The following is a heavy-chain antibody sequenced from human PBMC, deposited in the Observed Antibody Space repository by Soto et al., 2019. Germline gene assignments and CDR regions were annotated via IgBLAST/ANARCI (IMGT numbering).Heavy chain of an antibody. D-gene: IGHD6-6*01. CDR2: ISYDGSNK. V-gene: IGHV3-30-3*01. CDR3: ARDRFKQLVPRWGSNYYSGMDV. Sequence: GGSLRLSCAASGFTFSSYAMHWVRQAPGKGLEWVAVISYDGSNKYYADSVKGRFTISRDNSKNTLYLQMNSLRAEDTAVYYCARDRFKQLVPRWGSNYYSGMDVWGQGTTVTVSS. CDR1: GFTFSSYA. J-gene: IGHJ6*02.